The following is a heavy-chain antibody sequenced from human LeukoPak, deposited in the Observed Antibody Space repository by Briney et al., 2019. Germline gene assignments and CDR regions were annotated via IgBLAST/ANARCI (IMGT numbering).Heavy chain of an antibody. CDR2: INPNSGGT. J-gene: IGHJ3*02. Sequence: EASVKVSCKASGYTFTGYYMHWVRQAPGQGLEWMGWINPNSGGTKYAQKFQGRVTMTRDTSISTGYMELSRLRSDDTAVYYCARVTGMEDQLLYDALDIWGQGTMVTVSS. V-gene: IGHV1-2*02. CDR1: GYTFTGYY. CDR3: ARVTGMEDQLLYDALDI. D-gene: IGHD1-26*01.